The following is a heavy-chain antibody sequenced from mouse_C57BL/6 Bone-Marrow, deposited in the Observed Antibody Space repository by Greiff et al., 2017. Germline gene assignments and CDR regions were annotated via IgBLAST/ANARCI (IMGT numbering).Heavy chain of an antibody. Sequence: EVQLVESGGGLVKPGGSLTLSCAASGFTFSDYVMHWVRQAPVKGLEWVAYISSGSSTISNADTVKGRFTISRDNAKNTLFLQMTSLRSEDRAMYYCASSYYGMDYWGQGTSVTVSS. CDR2: ISSGSSTI. J-gene: IGHJ4*01. CDR1: GFTFSDYV. CDR3: ASSYYGMDY. V-gene: IGHV5-17*01.